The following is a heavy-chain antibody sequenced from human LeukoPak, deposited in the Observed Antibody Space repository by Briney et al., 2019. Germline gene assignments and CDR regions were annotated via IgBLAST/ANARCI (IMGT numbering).Heavy chain of an antibody. Sequence: GGSLRLSCAASGFTFRSYAMHWVRQAPGKGLEWVAFIRYDGSNEFYAASVKGRLTISRDNSRNTLYLQMNSLRTEDTAVYYCAKVRSPGITIFGVGDDYWGQGTLVTVSS. D-gene: IGHD3-3*01. CDR3: AKVRSPGITIFGVGDDY. V-gene: IGHV3-30*02. CDR2: IRYDGSNE. J-gene: IGHJ4*02. CDR1: GFTFRSYA.